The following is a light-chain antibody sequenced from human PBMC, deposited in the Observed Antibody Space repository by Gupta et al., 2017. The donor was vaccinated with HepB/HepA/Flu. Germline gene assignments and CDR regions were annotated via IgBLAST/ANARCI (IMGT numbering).Light chain of an antibody. J-gene: IGKJ4*01. V-gene: IGKV1-39*01. CDR1: QSIASF. CDR2: AAS. CDR3: QQRYSNHPTDT. Sequence: DIQMTQSPSYLSASIGDRVTFTCRASQSIASFLNWYQQKPGMAPKLLIYAASSLQSGVPARFSGSGDGTDVTITITSRQPEDFAAYYCQQRYSNHPTDTFGGGSKVEI.